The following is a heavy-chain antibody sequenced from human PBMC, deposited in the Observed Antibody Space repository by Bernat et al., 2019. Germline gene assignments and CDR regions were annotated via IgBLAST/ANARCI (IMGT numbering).Heavy chain of an antibody. V-gene: IGHV3-23*01. CDR1: GFTFSSYA. J-gene: IGHJ4*02. CDR3: AKNRDYGDSKPDDF. Sequence: EVQLLESGGGLVQPGGSLRLSCAASGFTFSSYAMSWVRQAPGKGLEWVSAISGSGDTAYYADSVKGRFTISRDNSKSTLYLQMNSLRDEDTAAYYCAKNRDYGDSKPDDFWGQGTLVTVSS. D-gene: IGHD4-17*01. CDR2: ISGSGDTA.